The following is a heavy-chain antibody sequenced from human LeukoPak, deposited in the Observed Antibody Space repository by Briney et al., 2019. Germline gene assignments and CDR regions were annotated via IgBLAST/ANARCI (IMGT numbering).Heavy chain of an antibody. V-gene: IGHV1-69*13. CDR3: AYLSASNTGAFDV. D-gene: IGHD2-8*02. Sequence: GASVKVSCKASGGIFNSKALSWVRQAPGQGLEWMGGIIPMFRTANYGQKFQGRVTITADDSTSTGYMELSILRSEDTAVFYFAYLSASNTGAFDVWGQGTVVTVSS. J-gene: IGHJ3*01. CDR2: IIPMFRTA. CDR1: GGIFNSKA.